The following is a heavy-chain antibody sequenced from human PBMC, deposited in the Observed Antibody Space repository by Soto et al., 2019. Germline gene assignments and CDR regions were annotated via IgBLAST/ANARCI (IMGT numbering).Heavy chain of an antibody. V-gene: IGHV4-30-2*01. J-gene: IGHJ5*02. CDR3: ARANYDILTGYYRRPGNWFDP. CDR2: IYHSGST. CDR1: GGSISSGGYS. Sequence: TLSLTCAVSGGSISSGGYSWSWIRQPPGKGLEWIGYIYHSGSTYYNPSLKSRVTISVDRSKNQFSLKLSSVTAADTAVYYCARANYDILTGYYRRPGNWFDPWGQGTLVTVSS. D-gene: IGHD3-9*01.